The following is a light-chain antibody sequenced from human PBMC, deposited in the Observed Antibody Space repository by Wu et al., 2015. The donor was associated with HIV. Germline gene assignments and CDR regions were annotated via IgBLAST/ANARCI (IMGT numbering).Light chain of an antibody. CDR3: QYYGGSPYS. J-gene: IGKJ2*03. CDR1: QSVGSY. CDR2: DAS. Sequence: IVLTQSPATLSLSPGERATLSCRASQSVGSYLAWYQQRLGQAPRLLIYDASNRATGIPARFSGSGSGTDFPLTITRLEPEDFAVYYCQYYGGSPYSFGQGTKLEIK. V-gene: IGKV3-11*01.